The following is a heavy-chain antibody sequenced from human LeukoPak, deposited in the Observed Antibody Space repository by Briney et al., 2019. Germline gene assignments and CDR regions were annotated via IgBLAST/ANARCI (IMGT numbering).Heavy chain of an antibody. D-gene: IGHD2-2*01. CDR3: ARVVNQLPYS. V-gene: IGHV3-48*03. Sequence: GGSLRLSCAASGFSFGSYEMNWVRQAPGKGLEWVSYISSSGGTIYYADSVKGRFTISRDNAKSSLFLQMNSLRAEDTAVYYCARVVNQLPYSWGQGALVTVSS. CDR1: GFSFGSYE. J-gene: IGHJ4*02. CDR2: ISSSGGTI.